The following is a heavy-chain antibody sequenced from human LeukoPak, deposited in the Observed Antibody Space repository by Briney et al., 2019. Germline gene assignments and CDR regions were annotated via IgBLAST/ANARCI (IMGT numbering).Heavy chain of an antibody. V-gene: IGHV4-61*02. CDR1: GGSISSGSYH. J-gene: IGHJ6*03. CDR3: ARANGSHEDRLCYMDV. D-gene: IGHD3-16*01. CDR2: IYPSGST. Sequence: MPSETLSLTCTVSGGSISSGSYHWSWIRQPAGKALEWIGRIYPSGSTNYDPSLKSRVTISVDTSKNQFSLKLSSVTAADTAVYYCARANGSHEDRLCYMDVWGKGTTVTVSS.